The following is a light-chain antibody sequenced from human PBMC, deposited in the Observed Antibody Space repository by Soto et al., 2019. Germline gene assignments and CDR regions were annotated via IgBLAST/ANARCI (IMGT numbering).Light chain of an antibody. J-gene: IGKJ4*01. CDR1: QSVSSN. Sequence: EIVMTQSPATLSVSPGERATLSCRASQSVSSNLAWYQQKPGQAPRLLIYGASTRATGIPARFSGSGSGTDFTLTISSLQPEDLASYYCQQSYTSPITFGGGTKVDIK. CDR3: QQSYTSPIT. CDR2: GAS. V-gene: IGKV3-15*01.